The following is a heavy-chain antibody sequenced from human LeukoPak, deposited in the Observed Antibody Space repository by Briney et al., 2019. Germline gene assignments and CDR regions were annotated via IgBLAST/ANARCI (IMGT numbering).Heavy chain of an antibody. CDR1: GYTFTGYY. CDR2: LNPNSGGT. Sequence: ASVKVSCKASGYTFTGYYMHWVRQAPGQGLEWMGWLNPNSGGTNYAQKFQGRVTMTRDTSISTAYMELSRLRSDDTAVYYCARSGATTTYFDYWGQGTLVTVSS. CDR3: ARSGATTTYFDY. J-gene: IGHJ4*02. V-gene: IGHV1-2*02. D-gene: IGHD1-26*01.